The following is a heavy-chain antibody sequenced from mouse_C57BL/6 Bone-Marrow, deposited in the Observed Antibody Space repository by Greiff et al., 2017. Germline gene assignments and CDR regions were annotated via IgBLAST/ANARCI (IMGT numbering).Heavy chain of an antibody. Sequence: EVKLMESGGGLVKPGGSLKLSCAASGFTFSSYTMSWVRQTPEKRLEWVATISGGGGNTYYPDSVKGRFTISRDNAKNTLYLHMSSLRSEDTALYYCARHDPFDYWGQGTTLTVSS. V-gene: IGHV5-9*01. CDR1: GFTFSSYT. CDR3: ARHDPFDY. CDR2: ISGGGGNT. J-gene: IGHJ2*01.